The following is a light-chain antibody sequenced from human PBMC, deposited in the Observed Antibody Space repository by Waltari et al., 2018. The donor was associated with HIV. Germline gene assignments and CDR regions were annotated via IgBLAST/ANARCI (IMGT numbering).Light chain of an antibody. Sequence: SYDLTQPPSVSVSPGQPASITCSGDILGDQYACWYQQKPGQSPVLVIYQDRKRPSVIPERFSGSNSGNTATLTISGIQAMDEADYYCQAWDSSTVVFGGGTKLTVL. CDR1: ILGDQY. J-gene: IGLJ2*01. V-gene: IGLV3-1*01. CDR3: QAWDSSTVV. CDR2: QDR.